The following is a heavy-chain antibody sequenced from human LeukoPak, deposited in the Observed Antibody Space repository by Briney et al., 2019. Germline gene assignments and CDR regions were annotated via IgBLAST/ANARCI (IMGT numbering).Heavy chain of an antibody. J-gene: IGHJ4*02. Sequence: SETLSLTCAVYGGSFSGYYWSWIRQPPGKGLEWIGEINHSGSTNYNPSLKSRVTISVDTSENQLSLKLNSVTAADTAVYYCARSYYGSGSYSVLLDYWGQGTLVTVSS. CDR2: INHSGST. CDR1: GGSFSGYY. V-gene: IGHV4-34*01. D-gene: IGHD3-10*01. CDR3: ARSYYGSGSYSVLLDY.